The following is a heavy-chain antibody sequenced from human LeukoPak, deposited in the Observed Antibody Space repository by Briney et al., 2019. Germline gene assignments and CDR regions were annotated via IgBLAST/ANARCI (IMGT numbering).Heavy chain of an antibody. CDR3: ARDSYDYGDYVGSAIDY. J-gene: IGHJ4*02. Sequence: PSETLSLTCTVSGYSISSGYYWGWIRQPPGKGLEWIGSIYHSGSTYYNPSLKSRVTISVDTSKNQFSLKLSSVTAADTAVYYCARDSYDYGDYVGSAIDYWGQGTLVTVSS. D-gene: IGHD4-17*01. CDR2: IYHSGST. V-gene: IGHV4-38-2*02. CDR1: GYSISSGYY.